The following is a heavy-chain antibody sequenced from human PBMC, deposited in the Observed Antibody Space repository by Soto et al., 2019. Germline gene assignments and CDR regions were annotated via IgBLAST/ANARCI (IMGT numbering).Heavy chain of an antibody. CDR1: GDSITSGSHN. J-gene: IGHJ4*02. Sequence: QVQLQESGPGLVEPSQTLSLTCTVSGDSITSGSHNWSWIRQFPGKGLEWIGFIHYSGSTSYNPSLKSRVIISVDMSRNQFSLRLSSVTAADTAVYYCTAGRDASKTGYWGQGTLVTVSS. CDR3: TAGRDASKTGY. CDR2: IHYSGST. D-gene: IGHD7-27*01. V-gene: IGHV4-31*03.